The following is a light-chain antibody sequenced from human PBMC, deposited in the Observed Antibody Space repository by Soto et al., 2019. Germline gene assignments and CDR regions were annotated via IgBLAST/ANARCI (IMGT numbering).Light chain of an antibody. CDR3: QQRNNWPTWT. Sequence: EIVMTQSPATLSVSPGERATLSCRASQSVSTYLAWYQQKPGQAPRLLIYDASNRATGIPARFSGSGSGTDFTLTISSLEPEDFAVYYCQQRNNWPTWTFGQGTKVDI. J-gene: IGKJ1*01. V-gene: IGKV3-11*01. CDR1: QSVSTY. CDR2: DAS.